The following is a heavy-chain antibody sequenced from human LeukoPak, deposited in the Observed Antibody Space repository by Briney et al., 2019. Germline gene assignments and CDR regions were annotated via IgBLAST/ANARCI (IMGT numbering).Heavy chain of an antibody. V-gene: IGHV3-23*01. Sequence: GGSQRLSCAASGFTFSSYAMSWVRQAPGKGLEWVSAISGSGGSTYYADSVKGRFTISRDNSKNTLYLQMSSLRAEDTAVYYCATPYSGSYLPLPPDAFDIWGQGTMVTVSS. CDR2: ISGSGGST. J-gene: IGHJ3*02. D-gene: IGHD1-26*01. CDR1: GFTFSSYA. CDR3: ATPYSGSYLPLPPDAFDI.